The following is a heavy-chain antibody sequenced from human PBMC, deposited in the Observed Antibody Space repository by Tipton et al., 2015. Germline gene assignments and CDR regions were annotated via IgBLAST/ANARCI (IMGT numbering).Heavy chain of an antibody. CDR3: ASIVTVGNWFDS. D-gene: IGHD5-18*01. Sequence: TLSLTCNVSGGSISSGSSYWTWIRQYPGKGLEWIGYVSYDLRTYSNPSLKSRISISADTSRNQFSLRLSSVTAADTAVYYCASIVTVGNWFDSWGQGILVTVSS. CDR1: GGSISSGSSY. J-gene: IGHJ5*01. CDR2: VSYDLRT. V-gene: IGHV4-31*03.